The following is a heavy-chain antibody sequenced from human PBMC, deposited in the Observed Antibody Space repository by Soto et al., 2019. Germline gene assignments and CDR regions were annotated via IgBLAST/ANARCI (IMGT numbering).Heavy chain of an antibody. CDR3: ARDGDYFGSGSPPLLSR. CDR1: GGSITSGGYC. CDR2: IYYSGST. J-gene: IGHJ4*02. D-gene: IGHD3-10*01. Sequence: QVQLQESGPGLVKPSQTLSLTCTVSGGSITSGGYCWTWIRQHPVKSLEWMGQIYYSGSTSYNPCHNSRVTRSIDTSKNQFSLKLTSVTAADTAVYYCARDGDYFGSGSPPLLSRWGQGTLVTVSS. V-gene: IGHV4-31*03.